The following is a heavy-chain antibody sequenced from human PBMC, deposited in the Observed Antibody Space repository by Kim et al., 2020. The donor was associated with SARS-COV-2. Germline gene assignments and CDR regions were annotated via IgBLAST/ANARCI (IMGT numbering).Heavy chain of an antibody. CDR2: ISSSGSTI. J-gene: IGHJ3*02. D-gene: IGHD3-10*01. CDR3: ASPKVLLWFGEPLGAFDI. Sequence: GGSLRLSCAASGFTFSDYYMSWIRQAPGKGLEWVSYISSSGSTIYYADSVKGRFTISRDNAKNSLYLQMNSLRAEDTAVYYCASPKVLLWFGEPLGAFDIWGQGTIVTVSS. CDR1: GFTFSDYY. V-gene: IGHV3-11*01.